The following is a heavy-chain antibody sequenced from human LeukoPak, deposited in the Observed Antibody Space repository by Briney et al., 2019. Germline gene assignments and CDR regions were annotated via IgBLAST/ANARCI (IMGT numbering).Heavy chain of an antibody. CDR2: INYSGST. CDR3: ARTISGWYYFDY. J-gene: IGHJ4*02. D-gene: IGHD6-13*01. Sequence: SETLSLTCTVSGGSISSHYWSWIRQPPGKGLEWIGYINYSGSTGDNPSLKSRVTISVDTSKNQFSLKLSSVTAADTAVFYCARTISGWYYFDYWGQGTLVTVSS. V-gene: IGHV4-59*08. CDR1: GGSISSHY.